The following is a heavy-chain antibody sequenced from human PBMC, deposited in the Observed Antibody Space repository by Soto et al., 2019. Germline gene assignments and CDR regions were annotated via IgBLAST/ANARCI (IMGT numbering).Heavy chain of an antibody. D-gene: IGHD3-22*01. CDR1: GYTFPTFW. Sequence: PRDSLKISCTGFGYTFPTFWISWVRQMPGKGLEWIGRIDPRDSYVTYSPSFEGHVAIPVDKAIRTAYLQWGSLKASDTAIYFCARIYFTTETCDTWIDPCCQENALPVSA. CDR3: ARIYFTTETCDTWIDP. J-gene: IGHJ5*02. CDR2: IDPRDSYV. V-gene: IGHV5-10-1*01.